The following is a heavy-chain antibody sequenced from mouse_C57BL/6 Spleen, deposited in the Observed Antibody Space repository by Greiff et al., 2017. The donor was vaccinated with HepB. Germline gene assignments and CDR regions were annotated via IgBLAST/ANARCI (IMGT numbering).Heavy chain of an antibody. J-gene: IGHJ3*01. CDR1: GYTFTDYY. CDR2: IYPGSGNT. CDR3: ASSYYSNYEFAY. Sequence: VQLQQSGAELVRPGASVKLSCKASGYTFTDYYINWVKQRPGQGLEWIARIYPGSGNTYYNEKFKGKATPTAEKSSSTAYMQLSSLTSEDSAVYFCASSYYSNYEFAYWGQGTLVTVSA. D-gene: IGHD2-5*01. V-gene: IGHV1-76*01.